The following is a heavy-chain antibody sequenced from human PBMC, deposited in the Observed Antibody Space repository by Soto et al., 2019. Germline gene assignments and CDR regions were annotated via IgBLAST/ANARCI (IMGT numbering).Heavy chain of an antibody. CDR1: GGSISSGDYY. CDR2: IYYSGST. Sequence: SETLSLTCTVSGGSISSGDYYWSWIRQPPGKGLEWIGNIYYSGSTYYNPSLKSRVTISVDTSKNQFSLKLSSVTAADTAVYYCARSMIFGVVITYYGMDVWGQGTTVTVSS. CDR3: ARSMIFGVVITYYGMDV. J-gene: IGHJ6*02. V-gene: IGHV4-30-4*01. D-gene: IGHD3-3*01.